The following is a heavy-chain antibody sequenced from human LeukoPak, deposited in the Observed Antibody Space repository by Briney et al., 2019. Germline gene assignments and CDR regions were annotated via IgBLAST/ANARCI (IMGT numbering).Heavy chain of an antibody. Sequence: GGSLRLSCAASGFTVSNNYMNWVRQAPGKGLKRVSVIYSGGSTYYADFVKGRFTISRDNSKNTLYLQMNSLRAEDTAVYYCARGLKYSSGWYYFDYWGQGTLVTVSS. CDR1: GFTVSNNY. J-gene: IGHJ4*02. V-gene: IGHV3-66*01. CDR2: IYSGGST. D-gene: IGHD6-19*01. CDR3: ARGLKYSSGWYYFDY.